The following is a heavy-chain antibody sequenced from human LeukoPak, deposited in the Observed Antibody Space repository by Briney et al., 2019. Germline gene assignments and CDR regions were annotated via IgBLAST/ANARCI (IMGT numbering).Heavy chain of an antibody. J-gene: IGHJ4*02. D-gene: IGHD3-10*01. CDR1: GYTFTSYG. CDR3: ARSGIMVREVNTVIDY. CDR2: ISAYNGNT. Sequence: ASVKVSCKASGYTFTSYGISWVRQAPGQGLEWMGWISAYNGNTNYAQKLQGRVTMTTDTSTSTAYMELRSLRSDDTAGYDCARSGIMVREVNTVIDYWGQGTLVTVSS. V-gene: IGHV1-18*01.